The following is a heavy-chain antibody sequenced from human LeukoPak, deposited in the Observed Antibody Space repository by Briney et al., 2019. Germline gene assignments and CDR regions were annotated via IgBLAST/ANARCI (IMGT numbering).Heavy chain of an antibody. D-gene: IGHD3-10*01. J-gene: IGHJ4*02. V-gene: IGHV3-30*03. Sequence: PGGSLRLSCAASGFTISSYGMHWVRQAPGKGLEWVAVISYDGSNKYYADSVKGRFTISRDNSKNTLYLQMNSLRAEDTAVYYCAGELQIRPQNFDYWGQGTLVTVSS. CDR1: GFTISSYG. CDR3: AGELQIRPQNFDY. CDR2: ISYDGSNK.